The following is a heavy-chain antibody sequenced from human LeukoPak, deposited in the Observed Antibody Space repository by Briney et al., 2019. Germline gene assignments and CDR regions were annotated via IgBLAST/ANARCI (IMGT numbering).Heavy chain of an antibody. CDR1: GFTFSSFA. J-gene: IGHJ4*02. CDR2: ITSNGGST. D-gene: IGHD5-24*01. Sequence: PGGPLRLSCSAPGFTFSSFAIHLVRQAPGKGLPNVLTITSNGGSTYYADSVKGRFTISRDNSKNTLYLQMISLRAEDTAVYYCVSRHLDNRDGYYQYWGQGTLVTVSS. CDR3: VSRHLDNRDGYYQY. V-gene: IGHV3-64D*06.